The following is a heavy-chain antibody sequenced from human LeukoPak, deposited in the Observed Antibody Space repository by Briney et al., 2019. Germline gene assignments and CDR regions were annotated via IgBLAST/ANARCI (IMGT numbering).Heavy chain of an antibody. Sequence: ASVKVSCKASGYTFISYGISWVRQAPGQGLEWMGWISAYNGNTNYAQRLQGRVTMTTDTSTSTAYMELRSLRSDDTAVYYCATWSDIVVVPVAIGPDFDYWGQGTLVTVSS. D-gene: IGHD2-2*01. V-gene: IGHV1-18*04. CDR3: ATWSDIVVVPVAIGPDFDY. CDR1: GYTFISYG. J-gene: IGHJ4*02. CDR2: ISAYNGNT.